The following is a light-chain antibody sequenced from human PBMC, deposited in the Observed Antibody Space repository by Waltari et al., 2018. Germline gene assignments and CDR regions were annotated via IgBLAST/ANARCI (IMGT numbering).Light chain of an antibody. V-gene: IGLV2-14*03. J-gene: IGLJ3*02. CDR1: SSDVGAFNF. Sequence: QSALTQPASVSGSPGQSITITCTGTSSDVGAFNFVSWYQEHPGKAPKLLIYDVVNRPSGVSNRFSGSKSGNPASLTISGLQAEDEADYYCTSPTTGSTLVVFGGGTKLTVL. CDR2: DVV. CDR3: TSPTTGSTLVV.